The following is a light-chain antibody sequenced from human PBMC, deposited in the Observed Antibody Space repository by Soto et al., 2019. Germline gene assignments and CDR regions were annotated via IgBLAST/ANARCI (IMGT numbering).Light chain of an antibody. CDR2: KAS. V-gene: IGKV1-5*03. CDR1: QSISSW. Sequence: DIQMTQSPSTLSASVGDRVTITCRASQSISSWLAWYQQKPGKAPKLLIYKASSLKSGVPSRFSGSGSGTEFTLTISSLQPDDFATYYCQQYSSFSTFGQGTKLEIK. J-gene: IGKJ2*01. CDR3: QQYSSFST.